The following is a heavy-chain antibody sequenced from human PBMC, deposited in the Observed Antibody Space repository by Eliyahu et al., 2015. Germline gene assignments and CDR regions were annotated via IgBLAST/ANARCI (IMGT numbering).Heavy chain of an antibody. CDR2: INHSGST. V-gene: IGHV4-34*01. J-gene: IGHJ4*02. D-gene: IGHD5-12*01. CDR3: ARASGYSGYERPYYFDY. CDR1: GXSFXGYY. Sequence: QVQLQQWGAGLLKPSETLSLTCAXXGXSFXGYYWSWIRQPPGKGLEWIGEINHSGSTNYNPSLKSRVTISVDTSKNQFSLKLSSVTAADTAVYYCARASGYSGYERPYYFDYWGQGTLVTVSS.